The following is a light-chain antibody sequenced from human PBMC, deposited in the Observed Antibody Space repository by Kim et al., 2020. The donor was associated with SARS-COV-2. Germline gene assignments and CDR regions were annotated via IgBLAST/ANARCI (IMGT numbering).Light chain of an antibody. CDR3: QKYNGAPWT. V-gene: IGKV1-27*01. CDR2: AAS. J-gene: IGKJ1*01. CDR1: QSISKD. Sequence: ASVGDRVTISCRASQSISKDLAWYQQKPGNAPKRLIFAASALQSGVPTRFSGSGSGTDFTLTISSLQPEDVATYYCQKYNGAPWTFGQGTKVDIK.